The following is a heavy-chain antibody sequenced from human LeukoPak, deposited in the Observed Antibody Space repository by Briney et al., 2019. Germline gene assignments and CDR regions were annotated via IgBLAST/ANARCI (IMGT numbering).Heavy chain of an antibody. CDR2: IYYSGTT. CDR1: GGSISSSGYY. Sequence: SETLSLTCTVSGGSISSSGYYWGWIRQPPGKGLEWIGSIYYSGTTYYNPSLNSRVTISLDTYKNQFSLKLSSVSAEDTALYYCARERLGGSYYRPVEYWGQGTLVTVSS. CDR3: ARERLGGSYYRPVEY. V-gene: IGHV4-39*07. D-gene: IGHD1-26*01. J-gene: IGHJ4*02.